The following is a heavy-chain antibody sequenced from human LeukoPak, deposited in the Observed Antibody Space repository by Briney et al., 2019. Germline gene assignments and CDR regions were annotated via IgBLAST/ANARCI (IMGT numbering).Heavy chain of an antibody. CDR2: ITGSGGST. CDR3: AKAKDYYDSSGPDG. Sequence: GGSLRLSCEVSGFTFNTYAMSWVRQSPGKGLEWVSGITGSGGSTYYADSVRARFIISRDKSKNTLYLQMNSLRADDTAVYYCAKAKDYYDSSGPDGWGQGTLVTVSS. V-gene: IGHV3-23*01. D-gene: IGHD3-22*01. J-gene: IGHJ1*01. CDR1: GFTFNTYA.